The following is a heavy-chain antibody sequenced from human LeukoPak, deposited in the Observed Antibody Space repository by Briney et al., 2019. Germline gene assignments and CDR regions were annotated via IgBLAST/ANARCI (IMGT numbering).Heavy chain of an antibody. J-gene: IGHJ4*02. CDR1: GFTFSSYG. V-gene: IGHV3-23*01. Sequence: GGTLRLSCAASGFTFSSYGMSWVRQAPGKGLEWVSAISGSGGSTYYADSVKGRFTISRDNSKNTLYLQMNSLRAEDTAVYYCAKVKYYGSGSFDYWGQGTLVTVSS. CDR2: ISGSGGST. CDR3: AKVKYYGSGSFDY. D-gene: IGHD3-10*01.